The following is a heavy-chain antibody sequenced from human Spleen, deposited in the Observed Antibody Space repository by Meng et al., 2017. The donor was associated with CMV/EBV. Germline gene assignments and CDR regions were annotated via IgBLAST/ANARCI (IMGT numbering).Heavy chain of an antibody. Sequence: GGSLRLSCTASGFSLTNYGVSWVRQAPGKGLEWASAISGSGGSTYYADSVKGRFTISRDNSKNTLYLQLNSLRAEDTAVYYCAKAYSSSWYRENYDYWGQGTLVTVSS. V-gene: IGHV3-23*01. CDR2: ISGSGGST. CDR3: AKAYSSSWYRENYDY. J-gene: IGHJ4*02. D-gene: IGHD6-13*01. CDR1: GFSLTNYG.